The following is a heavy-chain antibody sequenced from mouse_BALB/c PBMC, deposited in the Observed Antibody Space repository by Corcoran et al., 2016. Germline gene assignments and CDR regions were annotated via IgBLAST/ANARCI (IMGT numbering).Heavy chain of an antibody. V-gene: IGHV4-1*02. CDR1: GFGFSRYW. Sequence: EVKLVESGGGLVQAGGSLKLSCAASGFGFSRYWMSWVRQAPGKGLEWIGEINPDSSTINYTPSLKDKFIISRENATNTLYLQMSKVRSEETALYYCVRHWDWYFDVWGAGTTVTVSS. D-gene: IGHD4-1*01. CDR3: VRHWDWYFDV. CDR2: INPDSSTI. J-gene: IGHJ1*01.